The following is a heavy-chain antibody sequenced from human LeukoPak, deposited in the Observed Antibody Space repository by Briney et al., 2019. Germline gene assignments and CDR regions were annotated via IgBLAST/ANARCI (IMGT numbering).Heavy chain of an antibody. D-gene: IGHD6-19*01. J-gene: IGHJ3*02. Sequence: ASVKVSCRASGYTFTGYYMHWVRQAPGQGLEWMGWINPNSGGTNYAQKFQGRVTMTRDTSISTAYMELSRLRSDDTAVYYCARDSVAVAGTGDDAFDIWSQGTMVTVSS. CDR1: GYTFTGYY. V-gene: IGHV1-2*02. CDR3: ARDSVAVAGTGDDAFDI. CDR2: INPNSGGT.